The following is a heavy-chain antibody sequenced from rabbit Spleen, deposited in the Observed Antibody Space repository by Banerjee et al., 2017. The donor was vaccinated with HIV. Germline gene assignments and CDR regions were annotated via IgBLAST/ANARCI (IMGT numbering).Heavy chain of an antibody. V-gene: IGHV1S45*01. D-gene: IGHD1-1*01. Sequence: QEHLEESGGGLDKPETSLTLTCKASGFSFRANSYICWVRQAPGKGLEWIVCIDAGSSGFTYFASWAKGRFTISKTSSTTVTLQMTSLTAADTATYFCARDSNSSFSSYGMDLWGPGTLVTVS. CDR1: GFSFRANSY. CDR2: IDAGSSGFT. J-gene: IGHJ6*01. CDR3: ARDSNSSFSSYGMDL.